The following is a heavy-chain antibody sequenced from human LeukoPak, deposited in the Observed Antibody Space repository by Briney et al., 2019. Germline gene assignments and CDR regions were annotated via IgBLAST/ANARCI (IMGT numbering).Heavy chain of an antibody. CDR1: GYSISSGYY. Sequence: SETLSLTCTVSGYSISSGYYWGWIRQPPGKGLEWIGSIYHSGSTYYNPSLKSRVTISVDTSKNQFSLKLSSVTAADTAVYYCARTRGYAPDLFDYWGQGTLVTVSS. D-gene: IGHD2-8*01. V-gene: IGHV4-38-2*02. J-gene: IGHJ4*02. CDR3: ARTRGYAPDLFDY. CDR2: IYHSGST.